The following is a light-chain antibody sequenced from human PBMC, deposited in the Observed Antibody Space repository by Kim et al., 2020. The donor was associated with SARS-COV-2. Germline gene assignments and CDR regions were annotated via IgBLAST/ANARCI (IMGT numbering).Light chain of an antibody. Sequence: GRRLTMSCSGSSCNIGSNFVYWYQELQGMAPKLLIYRNNQRPSGVPDRFSGSKSGTSASLAISGLRSEDEADYYCAAWDDSLSGVVFGGGTQLTVL. J-gene: IGLJ3*02. CDR1: SCNIGSNF. CDR3: AAWDDSLSGVV. CDR2: RNN. V-gene: IGLV1-47*01.